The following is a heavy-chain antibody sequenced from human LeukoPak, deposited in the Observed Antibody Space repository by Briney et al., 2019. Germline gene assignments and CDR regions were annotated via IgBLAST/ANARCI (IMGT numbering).Heavy chain of an antibody. Sequence: GGSLRLSCAASGFTFSSYWMHWVRQAPGKGLEWVSAISGSGGSTYYADSVKGRFTISRDNSKNTLYLQMNSLRAEDTAVYYCAKVRQGRDIAAAGTPGYWGQGTLVTVTS. CDR2: ISGSGGST. V-gene: IGHV3-23*01. D-gene: IGHD6-13*01. J-gene: IGHJ4*02. CDR1: GFTFSSYW. CDR3: AKVRQGRDIAAAGTPGY.